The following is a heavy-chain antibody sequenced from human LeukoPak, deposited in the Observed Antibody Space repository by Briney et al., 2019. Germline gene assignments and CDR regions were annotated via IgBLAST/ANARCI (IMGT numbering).Heavy chain of an antibody. Sequence: PGGSLRLSCAASGFTFSTYAMNWVRRAPGKGLEWVSAISGSDGTTYYADSVKGRFTISRDNSKNTLYLQMNSLRAEDTAVYYCAKGGNFYYYYGMDVWGQGTTVTVSS. D-gene: IGHD4-23*01. V-gene: IGHV3-23*01. J-gene: IGHJ6*02. CDR3: AKGGNFYYYYGMDV. CDR1: GFTFSTYA. CDR2: ISGSDGTT.